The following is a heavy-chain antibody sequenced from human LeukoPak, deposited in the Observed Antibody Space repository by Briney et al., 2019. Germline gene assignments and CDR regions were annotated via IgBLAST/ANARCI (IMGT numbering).Heavy chain of an antibody. Sequence: GGSLRPSCVASGFTFNICAMSWVRQAPGKGLEWVASVGSPGETFYADSVRGRFTVSRDNSQDTLYLQMSSLRVEDTAVYYCAKDATPGNSVWDYFGKWGQGTLVTVSS. D-gene: IGHD1-7*01. CDR3: AKDATPGNSVWDYFGK. V-gene: IGHV3-23*01. CDR2: VGSPGET. CDR1: GFTFNICA. J-gene: IGHJ4*02.